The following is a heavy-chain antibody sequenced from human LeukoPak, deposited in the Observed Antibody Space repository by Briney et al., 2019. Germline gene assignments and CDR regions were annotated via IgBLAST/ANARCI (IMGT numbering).Heavy chain of an antibody. CDR3: ARMYSSSRGDAFDI. CDR2: INPNSGGT. Sequence: GASVKVSCKASGYTSTGYYMHWVRQAPGQGLEWMGWINPNSGGTNYAQKFQGRVTMTRDTSISTAYMELSRLRSDDTAVYYCARMYSSSRGDAFDIWGQGTMVTVSS. D-gene: IGHD6-6*01. CDR1: GYTSTGYY. J-gene: IGHJ3*02. V-gene: IGHV1-2*02.